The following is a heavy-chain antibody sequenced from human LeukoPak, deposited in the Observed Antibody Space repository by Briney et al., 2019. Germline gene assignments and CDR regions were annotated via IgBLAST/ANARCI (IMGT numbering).Heavy chain of an antibody. Sequence: GSLRLSCAASGFTFSDYYMSWIRQPPGKGLEWIGEVNHSGSTNYNPSLKSRVTISVDTSKNQFSLKLSSVTAADTAVYYCASLRSIAAAFVRDYWGQGTLVTVSS. V-gene: IGHV4-34*01. J-gene: IGHJ4*02. CDR1: GFTFSDYY. D-gene: IGHD6-13*01. CDR3: ASLRSIAAAFVRDY. CDR2: VNHSGST.